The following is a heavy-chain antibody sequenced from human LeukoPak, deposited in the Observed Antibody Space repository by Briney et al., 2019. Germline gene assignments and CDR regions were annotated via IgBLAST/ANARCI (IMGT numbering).Heavy chain of an antibody. Sequence: GGSLRLSCAASGFTFSSYAMRWVRQAPGKGLEWVSAISGSGGSTSYTDSVKGRFTISRDNSKNTLYLQMNSLRAEDTAVYYCTTGYSFPRWRYHYWGQGTLVTVSS. CDR3: TTGYSFPRWRYHY. CDR1: GFTFSSYA. CDR2: ISGSGGST. D-gene: IGHD6-13*01. J-gene: IGHJ4*02. V-gene: IGHV3-23*01.